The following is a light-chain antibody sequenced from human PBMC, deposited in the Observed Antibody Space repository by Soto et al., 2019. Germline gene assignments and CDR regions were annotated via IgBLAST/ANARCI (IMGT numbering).Light chain of an antibody. CDR1: QGIRND. CDR2: DAS. CDR3: QQYENWPYT. Sequence: DIQMTQSPSSLSASVGDRLTITCLPSQGIRNDLGWYQQKPGKAPKLLIYDASSLESGVPSRFSGSGSGTEFTLTISSLQPEDFAVYYCQQYENWPYTFGQGTKVDIK. V-gene: IGKV1-17*01. J-gene: IGKJ2*01.